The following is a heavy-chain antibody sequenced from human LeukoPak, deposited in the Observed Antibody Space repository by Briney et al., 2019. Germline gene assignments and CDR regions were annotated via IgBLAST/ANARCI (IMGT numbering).Heavy chain of an antibody. V-gene: IGHV4-39*07. J-gene: IGHJ4*02. CDR1: GGSISSSSYY. Sequence: SETLSLTCTVSGGSISSSSYYWSWIRQPPGKGLEWIGEINHSGSTNYNPSLKSRVTISVDTSKNQFSLKLSSVTAADTAVYYCARVSDWLPSLFDYWGQGTLVTVSS. CDR2: INHSGST. CDR3: ARVSDWLPSLFDY. D-gene: IGHD3-9*01.